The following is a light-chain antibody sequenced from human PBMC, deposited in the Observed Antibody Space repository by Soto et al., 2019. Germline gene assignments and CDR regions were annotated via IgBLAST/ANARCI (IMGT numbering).Light chain of an antibody. CDR2: DVS. J-gene: IGLJ1*01. CDR1: SSDVGGYNY. Sequence: QSALTQPASVSGSPGRSITISCTGTSSDVGGYNYVSWYQQHPGKAPKVMIYDVSNRPSGVSNRFSGSKSGNTASLTISGLQAEDEADYYCSSYTSTSTPYVFGTGTKLTVL. V-gene: IGLV2-14*01. CDR3: SSYTSTSTPYV.